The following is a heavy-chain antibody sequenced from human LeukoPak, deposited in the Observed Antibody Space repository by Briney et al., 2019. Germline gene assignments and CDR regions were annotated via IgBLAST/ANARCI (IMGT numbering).Heavy chain of an antibody. V-gene: IGHV3-30-3*01. J-gene: IGHJ4*02. CDR2: ISYDGSNK. CDR3: ARGGEVGAIHDLDY. CDR1: GFTFSSYA. Sequence: GGSLRLSCAASGFTFSSYAMHWVRQAPGKGLEWVAVISYDGSNKYYADSVKGRFTISRDNSKNTLYLQMNSLRAEDTAVYYCARGGEVGAIHDLDYWGQGTLVTVSS. D-gene: IGHD1-26*01.